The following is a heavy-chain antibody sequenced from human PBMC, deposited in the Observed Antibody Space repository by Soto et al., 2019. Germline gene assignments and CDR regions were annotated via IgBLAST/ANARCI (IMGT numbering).Heavy chain of an antibody. V-gene: IGHV1-46*03. Sequence: GASVKVSCEASGYTFTRYYLHWVRQAPGQGLEWMGIINPSVGSTTIAQRFQGRVTMTRDTSTSTVFMDLSSLRSEDTAAYYCARTQGSAPRCLCMGFRGKRATGTLFS. D-gene: IGHD2-15*01. CDR3: ARTQGSAPRCLCMGF. CDR1: GYTFTRYY. CDR2: INPSVGST. J-gene: IGHJ6*03.